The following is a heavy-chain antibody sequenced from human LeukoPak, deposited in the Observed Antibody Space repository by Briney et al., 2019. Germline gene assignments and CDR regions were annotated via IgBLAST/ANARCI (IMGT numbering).Heavy chain of an antibody. CDR3: ARDILPPSDYDILTGYYGITVSDAFDI. CDR2: IKQDGSEK. D-gene: IGHD3-9*01. Sequence: PGGSLRLSCAASGFTFSSYWMSWVRQAPGKGLEWVANIKQDGSEKYYVDSVKGRFTISRDNAKNSLYLQMNSLRAEDTAVYYCARDILPPSDYDILTGYYGITVSDAFDIWGQGTMVTVSS. V-gene: IGHV3-7*01. CDR1: GFTFSSYW. J-gene: IGHJ3*02.